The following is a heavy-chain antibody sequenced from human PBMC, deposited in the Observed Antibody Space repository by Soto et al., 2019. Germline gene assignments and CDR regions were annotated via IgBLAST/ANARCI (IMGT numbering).Heavy chain of an antibody. Sequence: QVQLVESGGGVVQAGRSLRLSCAPYGFTFTSYGFHWVRQAPGKGLEWLALIWYDGSKTYYTDSVKGRFTISRDDSTNMLYLQMDSLRVDDTAVYFCVRDFGTSNYLFDYWGQGTLVTVSS. CDR1: GFTFTSYG. D-gene: IGHD3-9*01. CDR2: IWYDGSKT. J-gene: IGHJ4*02. CDR3: VRDFGTSNYLFDY. V-gene: IGHV3-33*01.